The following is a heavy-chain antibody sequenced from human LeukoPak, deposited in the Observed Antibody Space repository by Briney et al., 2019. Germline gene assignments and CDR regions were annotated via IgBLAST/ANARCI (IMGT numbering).Heavy chain of an antibody. D-gene: IGHD1-7*01. Sequence: GGSLRLSGAASGFTVSSNYMSWVRQAPGKGLEWVSVIYSGGSTYYADSVKGRFTISRDNSKNTLYLQMNSLRAEDTAVYYCARDSAQLGLDYWGQGTLVTVSS. J-gene: IGHJ4*02. V-gene: IGHV3-53*01. CDR2: IYSGGST. CDR1: GFTVSSNY. CDR3: ARDSAQLGLDY.